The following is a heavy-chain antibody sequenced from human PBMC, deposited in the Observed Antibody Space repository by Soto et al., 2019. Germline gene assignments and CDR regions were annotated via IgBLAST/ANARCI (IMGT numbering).Heavy chain of an antibody. CDR3: ARELVLLWFGELSAYYYGMDV. D-gene: IGHD3-10*01. J-gene: IGHJ6*02. CDR2: IWSDGSNK. V-gene: IGHV3-33*01. Sequence: VAVIWSDGSNKYYADSVKGRFTISRDNSKNTLYLQMNSLRAEDTAVYYCARELVLLWFGELSAYYYGMDVWGQGTTVTVSS.